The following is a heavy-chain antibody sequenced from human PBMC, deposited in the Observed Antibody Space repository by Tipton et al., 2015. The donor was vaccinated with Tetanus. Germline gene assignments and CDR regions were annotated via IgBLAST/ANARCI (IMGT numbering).Heavy chain of an antibody. CDR2: LSGSGTAT. CDR3: AKSKRGYSYGTFDD. J-gene: IGHJ4*02. D-gene: IGHD5-18*01. CDR1: GFSFSSYA. Sequence: LRLSCAASGFSFSSYAMSWVRQAPGEGLEWVSTLSGSGTATYYAGSVGGRFTISRDNSKNSLFLQMDSLRAEDTAVYFCAKSKRGYSYGTFDDWGQGTLVAVSS. V-gene: IGHV3-23*01.